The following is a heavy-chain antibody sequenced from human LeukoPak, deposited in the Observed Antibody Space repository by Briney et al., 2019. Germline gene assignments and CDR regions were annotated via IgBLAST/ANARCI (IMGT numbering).Heavy chain of an antibody. CDR1: GGSINNHY. D-gene: IGHD2/OR15-2a*01. V-gene: IGHV4-59*11. J-gene: IGHJ5*02. CDR2: VFDSGST. CDR3: AKHLTNAFYDMIWFDP. Sequence: SETLSLTCSVSGGSINNHYWSWIRQTPGKGLEWIGYVFDSGSTNYNPSVKSRVTISVDSSRNQFSLRLSSVTAADTAVYYCAKHLTNAFYDMIWFDPWGRGILVTVSS.